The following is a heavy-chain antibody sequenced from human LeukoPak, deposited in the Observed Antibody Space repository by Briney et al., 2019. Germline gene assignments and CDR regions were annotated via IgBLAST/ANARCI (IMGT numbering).Heavy chain of an antibody. CDR2: ISTGNII. CDR1: GFTFSDYY. J-gene: IGHJ4*02. D-gene: IGHD2-8*01. V-gene: IGHV3-11*01. CDR3: ARVVYSGGFDY. Sequence: GGSLRLSCAASGFTFSDYYMTWIRQAPGKGLEWVSYISTGNIIYYADSVKGRFTISRDNAKNSLYLQMSSLRAEDTAVYYCARVVYSGGFDYWGQGTLVTVSS.